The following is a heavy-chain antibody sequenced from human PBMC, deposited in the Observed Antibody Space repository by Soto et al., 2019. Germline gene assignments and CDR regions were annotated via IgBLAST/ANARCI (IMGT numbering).Heavy chain of an antibody. CDR2: TYYRSKWYN. CDR1: GDSVSSNSAA. Sequence: PSQTLSLTCAISGDSVSSNSAAWNWIRQSPSRGLEWLGRTYYRSKWYNDYAVSVKSRITINPDTSKNQFSLQLNSVTPEDTAAYYCARSRAVAAAGSHYYYGMDVWGQGTTVTVSS. D-gene: IGHD6-13*01. J-gene: IGHJ6*02. CDR3: ARSRAVAAAGSHYYYGMDV. V-gene: IGHV6-1*01.